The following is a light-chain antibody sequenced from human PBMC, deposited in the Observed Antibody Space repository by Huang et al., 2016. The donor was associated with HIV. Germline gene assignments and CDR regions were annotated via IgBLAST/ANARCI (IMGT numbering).Light chain of an antibody. Sequence: DIQMTQSPSSLSASVGDRVTISCRASQSINTYLNWYQQKPGNAPKLLFYAASSLQSGVPSRFSGSGSGTYFTLSISSLQFEDFATYYCQQSYSPLTFGGGTKVEIK. J-gene: IGKJ4*01. CDR2: AAS. CDR1: QSINTY. CDR3: QQSYSPLT. V-gene: IGKV1-39*01.